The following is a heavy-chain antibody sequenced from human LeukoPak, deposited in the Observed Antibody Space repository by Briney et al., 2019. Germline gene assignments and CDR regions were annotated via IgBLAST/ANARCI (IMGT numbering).Heavy chain of an antibody. J-gene: IGHJ4*02. CDR3: ARGRYVGFWSGHYFDY. V-gene: IGHV4-39*07. D-gene: IGHD3-3*01. CDR1: GGSISSSSYY. CDR2: IYYSGST. Sequence: PSETLSLTCTVSGGSISSSSYYWGWIRQPPGKGLEWIGSIYYSGSTYYNPSLKSRVTISVDTSKNQFSLKLSSVTAADTAVYYCARGRYVGFWSGHYFDYWGQGTLVTVSS.